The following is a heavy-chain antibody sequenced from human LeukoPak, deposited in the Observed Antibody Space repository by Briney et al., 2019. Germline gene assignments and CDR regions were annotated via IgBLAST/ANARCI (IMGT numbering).Heavy chain of an antibody. V-gene: IGHV4-4*07. CDR1: GGSISSYY. Sequence: SETLSLTCTVSGGSISSYYWSWIRQPAGKGLEWIGRIYTSGSTNYNPSLKSRVTMSVDTSKNQFSLKLSSVTAADTAVYYCAIDALGYSSSWPPFDPWGQGTLVTVSS. J-gene: IGHJ5*02. D-gene: IGHD6-13*01. CDR2: IYTSGST. CDR3: AIDALGYSSSWPPFDP.